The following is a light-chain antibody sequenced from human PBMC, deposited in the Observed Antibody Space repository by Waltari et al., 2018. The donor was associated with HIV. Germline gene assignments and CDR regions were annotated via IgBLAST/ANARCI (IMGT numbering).Light chain of an antibody. CDR2: RDS. Sequence: SYELTQPLSVSVALGQTANITCGGNNIGFKNVHWYQQKPGQAPMLVIYRDSNRPSGIPELISGSNSENTATLTISRAQAGDEADYYCQVWDSSTVVFGGGTKLTVL. CDR1: NIGFKN. CDR3: QVWDSSTVV. V-gene: IGLV3-9*01. J-gene: IGLJ2*01.